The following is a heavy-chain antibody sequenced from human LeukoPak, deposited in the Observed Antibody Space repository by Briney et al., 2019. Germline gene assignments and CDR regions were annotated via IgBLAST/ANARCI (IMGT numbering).Heavy chain of an antibody. Sequence: GGSLRLSCAASGFTFSSYEMNWVRQAPGKGLEWVSGISGNSGSIGYADSVKGRFTISRDNAKNSLYMQMNSLRAEDTALYYCAKALTYYYGSGPNYDAFDIWGQGTMVTVSS. CDR1: GFTFSSYE. CDR3: AKALTYYYGSGPNYDAFDI. D-gene: IGHD3-10*01. J-gene: IGHJ3*02. CDR2: ISGNSGSI. V-gene: IGHV3-9*01.